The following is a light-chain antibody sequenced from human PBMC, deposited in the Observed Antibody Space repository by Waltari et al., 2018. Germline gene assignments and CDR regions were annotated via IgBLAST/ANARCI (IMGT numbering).Light chain of an antibody. Sequence: QSALTQPASVSGSPGQSITISCTGTSSDVGTYTYFSWYQQYPGKAPPLVIYEVTNRPSGVSDRCSGSKSGSTASLTISGLQPDDEAHYYCSSYTSATTLVVFGPGTWVTV. CDR1: SSDVGTYTY. CDR2: EVT. J-gene: IGLJ1*01. V-gene: IGLV2-14*01. CDR3: SSYTSATTLVV.